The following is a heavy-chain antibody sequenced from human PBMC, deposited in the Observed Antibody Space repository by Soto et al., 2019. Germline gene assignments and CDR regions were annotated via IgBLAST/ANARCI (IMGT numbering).Heavy chain of an antibody. CDR3: ARERYYYASGDY. J-gene: IGHJ4*02. CDR1: GFTFSSSW. D-gene: IGHD3-10*01. Sequence: GGSLRLSCAASGFTFSSSWMSWVRQAPGKGLEWVANIKEDGSEKNYVDSVKGQFTISRDNAKNSLYLQMNSLRAEDTAVYYCARERYYYASGDYWGQGTLVTVSS. V-gene: IGHV3-7*01. CDR2: IKEDGSEK.